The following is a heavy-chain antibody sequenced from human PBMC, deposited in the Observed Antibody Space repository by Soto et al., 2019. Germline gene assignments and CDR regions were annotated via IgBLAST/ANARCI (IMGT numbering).Heavy chain of an antibody. CDR3: ARPTYYYDSSGYSGDYYYGMDV. V-gene: IGHV4-39*01. CDR1: GGSISSSSYY. CDR2: IYYSGST. J-gene: IGHJ6*02. D-gene: IGHD3-22*01. Sequence: SETLSLTCTVSGGSISSSSYYWGWIRQPPGKGLEWIGSIYYSGSTYYNPSLKSRVTISVDTSKNQFSLKLSSVTAADTAVYYCARPTYYYDSSGYSGDYYYGMDVWGQGTTVTVSS.